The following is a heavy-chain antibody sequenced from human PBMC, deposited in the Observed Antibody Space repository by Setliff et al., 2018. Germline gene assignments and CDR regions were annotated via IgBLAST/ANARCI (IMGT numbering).Heavy chain of an antibody. V-gene: IGHV4-34*01. Sequence: LSLTCALYGQSFSDYYWSWVRQPPGKGLEWIGEIYHSGSTNYNPSLKSRVTISVDTSKNQFSLKLSSVTAADTAVNYCARDRQYCSSPTCYSSYFYYYGMDVWGQGTTVTVSS. J-gene: IGHJ6*02. D-gene: IGHD2-2*02. CDR2: IYHSGST. CDR3: ARDRQYCSSPTCYSSYFYYYGMDV. CDR1: GQSFSDYY.